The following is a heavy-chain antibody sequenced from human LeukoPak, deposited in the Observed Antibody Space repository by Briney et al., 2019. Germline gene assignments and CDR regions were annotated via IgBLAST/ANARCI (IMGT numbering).Heavy chain of an antibody. CDR1: GGSISSYY. CDR3: ARGGYYGSGSDDAFDI. D-gene: IGHD3-10*01. V-gene: IGHV4-59*01. Sequence: SETLSLTCTVSGGSISSYYWSWIRQPPGKRLEWIGYIFYRGSTNYNPSLKSRVAISEDTSKNQFSPNLSSVTAADTAVYYCARGGYYGSGSDDAFDIWGQGTMVTVSS. CDR2: IFYRGST. J-gene: IGHJ3*02.